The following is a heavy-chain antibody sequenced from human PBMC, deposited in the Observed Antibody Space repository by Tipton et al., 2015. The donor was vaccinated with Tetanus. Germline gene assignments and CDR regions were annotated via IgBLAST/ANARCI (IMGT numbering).Heavy chain of an antibody. CDR1: GYNFNLYW. J-gene: IGHJ2*01. D-gene: IGHD7-27*01. CDR2: IYPGDSDT. Sequence: QLVQSGAEVKEPGESLKISCRGSGYNFNLYWIAWVRQMPEKGLEWMGIIYPGDSDTTYSPSFQCQVTISADRYMPTAYLQWRSLKASDTAMYFCARRLGPYTGDHIWHFDLWGRGTLVTVFS. V-gene: IGHV5-51*01. CDR3: ARRLGPYTGDHIWHFDL.